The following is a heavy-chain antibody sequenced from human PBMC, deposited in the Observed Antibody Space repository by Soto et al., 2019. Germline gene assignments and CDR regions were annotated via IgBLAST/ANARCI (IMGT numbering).Heavy chain of an antibody. CDR2: INPSGGST. V-gene: IGHV1-46*03. D-gene: IGHD2-8*01. Sequence: GLEWMGIINPSGGSTSYAQKFQGRVTMTRDTSTSTVYMELSSLRSEDTAVYYCARVILYQSDDGRHGVPSASAILRQRTTDP. J-gene: IGHJ5*02. CDR3: ARVILYQSDDGRHGVPSASAILRQRTTDP.